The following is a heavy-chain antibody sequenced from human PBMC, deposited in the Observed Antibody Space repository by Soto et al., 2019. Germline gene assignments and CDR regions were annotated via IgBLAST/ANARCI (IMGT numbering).Heavy chain of an antibody. CDR1: GYTFSDFD. V-gene: IGHV1-8*01. CDR3: ARGNPFNYAGFDV. J-gene: IGHJ6*02. Sequence: QAHLEQSGAEVKRPGASVKVSCKASGYTFSDFDINWLRQASGQGPAWRGWMNAKSGDTFFAQRFQGKFNMTWDTSQSTAYMEVGSLTSDDTAMYYCARGNPFNYAGFDVWGQGTTVAVSS. CDR2: MNAKSGDT. D-gene: IGHD3-16*01.